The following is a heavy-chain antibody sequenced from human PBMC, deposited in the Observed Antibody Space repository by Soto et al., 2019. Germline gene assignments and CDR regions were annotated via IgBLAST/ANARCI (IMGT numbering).Heavy chain of an antibody. CDR2: ISYDGSTK. Sequence: GGSLRLSCAASGFSFTSHAMNWVRQAPGKGLEWVAIISYDGSTKYYADSVKGRFTISRDNAKNTVYLHLNSLRGEDTAVYFCARAQSSTVITSTHFDPWGQGTLVSVSS. CDR1: GFSFTSHA. CDR3: ARAQSSTVITSTHFDP. D-gene: IGHD4-17*01. V-gene: IGHV3-30-3*01. J-gene: IGHJ5*02.